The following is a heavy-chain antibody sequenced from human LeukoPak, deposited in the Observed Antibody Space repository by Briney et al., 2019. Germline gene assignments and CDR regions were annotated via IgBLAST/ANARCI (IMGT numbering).Heavy chain of an antibody. D-gene: IGHD1-1*01. V-gene: IGHV1-2*02. Sequence: ASVKVSCKTSGYTFTGYYMHWVRQAPGQGPEWMGWINPNSGGTNYAQKFQGRVTMTRDTSISTAYMELSSLRSDDTAVYYCAREISRRYYYWGQGTLVTVSS. CDR3: AREISRRYYY. CDR1: GYTFTGYY. CDR2: INPNSGGT. J-gene: IGHJ4*02.